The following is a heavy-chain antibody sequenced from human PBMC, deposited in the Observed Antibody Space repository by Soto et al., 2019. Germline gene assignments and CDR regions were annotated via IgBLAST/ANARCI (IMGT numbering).Heavy chain of an antibody. CDR1: GFTFSSYE. D-gene: IGHD3-3*01. J-gene: IGHJ6*02. CDR2: ISSSGSTI. CDR3: ARSEWLIPRYYYYGMDV. V-gene: IGHV3-48*03. Sequence: GGSLRLSCAASGFTFSSYEMNWVRQAPGKGLEWVSYISSSGSTIYYADSVKGRFTISRDNAKNSLYLQMNSLRAEDTAVYYCARSEWLIPRYYYYGMDVWGQGTTVTVSS.